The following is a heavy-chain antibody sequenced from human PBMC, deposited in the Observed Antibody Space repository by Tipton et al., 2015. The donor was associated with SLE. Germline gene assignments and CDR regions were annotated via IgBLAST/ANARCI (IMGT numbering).Heavy chain of an antibody. D-gene: IGHD4/OR15-4a*01. CDR2: ISSSGDII. V-gene: IGHV3-11*04. CDR1: GFTLRDYA. Sequence: SLRLSCAASGFTLRDYAVTWVRQAPGKGLEWVTYISSSGDIIFYADSVKGRFIISRDNAENTLYLQMNSLRADDSATYYCATDGTIAGMDVWGPGTTVTVSS. J-gene: IGHJ6*02. CDR3: ATDGTIAGMDV.